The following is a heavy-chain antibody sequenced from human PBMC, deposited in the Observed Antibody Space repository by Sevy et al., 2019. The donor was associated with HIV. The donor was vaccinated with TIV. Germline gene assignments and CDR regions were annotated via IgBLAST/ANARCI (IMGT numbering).Heavy chain of an antibody. CDR2: INPNSGGT. CDR3: ARTAYYDILTGSEVRAFDI. J-gene: IGHJ3*02. D-gene: IGHD3-9*01. Sequence: ASVKVSCKASGYTFTGYYMHWVRQAPGQGLEWMGWINPNSGGTNYAQKFQGWVTMTRDTSISTAYMELSRLRSDDTAVYYCARTAYYDILTGSEVRAFDIWGQWTMVTVSS. CDR1: GYTFTGYY. V-gene: IGHV1-2*04.